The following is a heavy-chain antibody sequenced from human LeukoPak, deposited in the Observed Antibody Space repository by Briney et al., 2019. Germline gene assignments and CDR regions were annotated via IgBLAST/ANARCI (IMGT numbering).Heavy chain of an antibody. V-gene: IGHV3-53*01. D-gene: IGHD4-17*01. CDR1: GFTVSSNY. CDR2: IYSGGST. Sequence: GGSLRLSCAASGFTVSSNYMSWVRQAPGKGLEWVSVIYSGGSTYYADSVKGRFTISRDNSKNTLYLQMNSLRAEDTAVYYCARASPGDSPYYFDYWGQGTLVTVSS. J-gene: IGHJ4*02. CDR3: ARASPGDSPYYFDY.